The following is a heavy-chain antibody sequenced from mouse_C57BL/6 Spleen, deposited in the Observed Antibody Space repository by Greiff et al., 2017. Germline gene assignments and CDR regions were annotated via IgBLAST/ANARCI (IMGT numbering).Heavy chain of an antibody. CDR2: IYPGDGDT. V-gene: IGHV1-80*01. CDR1: GYAFSSYW. Sequence: QVQLQQSGAELVKPGASVKISCKASGYAFSSYWMNWVKQRPGKGLEWIGQIYPGDGDTNYNGKFKGKATLTADKSSSTAYMPLSSLTSEDSAVYCCARAITTRYYFDYWGQGTTLTVSS. J-gene: IGHJ2*01. CDR3: ARAITTRYYFDY. D-gene: IGHD2-4*01.